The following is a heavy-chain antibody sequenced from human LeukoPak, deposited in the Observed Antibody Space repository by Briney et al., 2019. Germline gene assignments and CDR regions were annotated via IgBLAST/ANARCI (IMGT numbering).Heavy chain of an antibody. J-gene: IGHJ6*03. V-gene: IGHV3-30*02. CDR3: AKSPGRNYYYYYMDV. CDR1: GFTFSSYT. CDR2: IRYDGSNK. Sequence: PGGSLRLSCAASGFTFSSYTMNWVRQAPGKGLEWVAFIRYDGSNKYYADSVKGRFTISRDNSKNTLYLQMNSLRAEDTAVYYCAKSPGRNYYYYYMDVWGKGTTVTVSS.